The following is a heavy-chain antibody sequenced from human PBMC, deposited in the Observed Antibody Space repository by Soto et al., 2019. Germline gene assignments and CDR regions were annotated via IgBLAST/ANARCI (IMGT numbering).Heavy chain of an antibody. CDR2: IYYSGST. J-gene: IGHJ4*02. V-gene: IGHV4-61*08. CDR3: ARGGYDILTGYYNAFDY. CDR1: GGSVSSGDYY. D-gene: IGHD3-9*01. Sequence: SETLSLTCTVSGGSVSSGDYYWSWIRQPPRKGLEWIGNIYYSGSTNYNPSLKSRATISVDTSKNQFSLKVSSATAADPAVYYCARGGYDILTGYYNAFDYWGQGTLVTVSS.